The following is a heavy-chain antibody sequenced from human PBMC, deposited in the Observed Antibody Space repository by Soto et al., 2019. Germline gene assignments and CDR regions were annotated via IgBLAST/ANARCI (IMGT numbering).Heavy chain of an antibody. CDR3: ARVIGDGYNLGY. D-gene: IGHD5-12*01. V-gene: IGHV1-2*02. CDR1: GYTFTGYY. CDR2: INPNSGGT. J-gene: IGHJ4*02. Sequence: SVKVSCKASGYTFTGYYMHWVRQAPGQGLEWMGWINPNSGGTNYAQKFQGRVTMTRDTSISAAYMELSRLRSDDTAVYYCARVIGDGYNLGYWGQGTLVTVSS.